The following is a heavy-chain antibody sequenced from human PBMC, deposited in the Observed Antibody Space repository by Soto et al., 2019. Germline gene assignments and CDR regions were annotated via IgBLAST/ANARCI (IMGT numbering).Heavy chain of an antibody. J-gene: IGHJ6*02. CDR1: GFTFSSYA. Sequence: GGSLRLSCAASGFTFSSYAMSWVRQAPGKGLEWVSAISGSGGSTYYADSGKGRFTISRDNSKNTLYLQMNSLRVEDTAVYYCAKNIGLLLWFGEPIPYYYGMDVWGQGTTVTVSS. V-gene: IGHV3-23*01. CDR2: ISGSGGST. CDR3: AKNIGLLLWFGEPIPYYYGMDV. D-gene: IGHD3-10*01.